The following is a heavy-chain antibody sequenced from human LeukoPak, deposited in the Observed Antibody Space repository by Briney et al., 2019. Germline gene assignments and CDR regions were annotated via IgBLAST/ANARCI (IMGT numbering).Heavy chain of an antibody. D-gene: IGHD6-19*01. CDR1: GVTFSSYG. V-gene: IGHV3-30*02. CDR2: IRYDGSNK. Sequence: GGSLRLSCAVSGVTFSSYGMHWVRQAPGKGLEWVAFIRYDGSNKYYADSVKGRFTISRDNSKNTLYLQMNSLRAEDTAVYYCAKDPSSGWLNAEYFQHWGQGTLVTVSS. CDR3: AKDPSSGWLNAEYFQH. J-gene: IGHJ1*01.